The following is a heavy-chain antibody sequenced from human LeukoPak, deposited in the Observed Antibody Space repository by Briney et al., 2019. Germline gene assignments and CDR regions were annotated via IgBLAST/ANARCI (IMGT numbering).Heavy chain of an antibody. J-gene: IGHJ4*02. V-gene: IGHV1-18*01. CDR1: GYTFTSYG. Sequence: GASVKVSCKASGYTFTSYGISWVRQAPGQGLEWMGWIRVYNGDTNYGQKLQGRVTMTTDTSTSTAYMELRSLGSDDTAVYYCATGYCSSTNCRIDYWGQGTLVSVSS. CDR3: ATGYCSSTNCRIDY. CDR2: IRVYNGDT. D-gene: IGHD2-2*03.